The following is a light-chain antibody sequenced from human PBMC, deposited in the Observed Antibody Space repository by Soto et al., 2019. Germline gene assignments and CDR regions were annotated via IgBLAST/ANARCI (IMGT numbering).Light chain of an antibody. CDR3: QQDYNYPQT. Sequence: IQMTQSPSSLSASVGDRVTITCRASQAIRNDLGWYQQKPGKAPKLLTYAASSLQSGVPSRFSGSGPGTDFTLSISSLQPEDFATYYCQQDYNYPQTFGQGTKVDI. CDR1: QAIRND. J-gene: IGKJ1*01. CDR2: AAS. V-gene: IGKV1-6*01.